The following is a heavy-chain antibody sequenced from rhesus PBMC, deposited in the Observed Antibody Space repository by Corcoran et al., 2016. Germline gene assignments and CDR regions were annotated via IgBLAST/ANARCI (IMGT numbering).Heavy chain of an antibody. J-gene: IGHJ4*01. CDR2: ISGSSGST. V-gene: IGHV4-99*01. CDR1: GYSISSGYY. Sequence: QVQLQESGPGLVKPSETLSLTCAVSGYSISSGYYWGWIRPPPGRGLEYIGYISGSSGSTYYNHSLKSRVTISKDTSKNQFALKLSSVTAADTAVYYCARWGLQYLDWCSDYWGQGVLVTVSS. D-gene: IGHD3-3*01. CDR3: ARWGLQYLDWCSDY.